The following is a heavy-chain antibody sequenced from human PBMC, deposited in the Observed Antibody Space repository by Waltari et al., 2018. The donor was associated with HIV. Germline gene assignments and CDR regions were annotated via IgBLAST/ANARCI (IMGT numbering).Heavy chain of an antibody. CDR2: AHHGGDS. D-gene: IGHD5-12*01. V-gene: IGHV4-38-2*01. CDR3: ARARGHSYGSDEGFDY. J-gene: IGHJ4*02. CDR1: GYSIRSGFY. Sequence: QLLLQESGPGLVQPSETLSLICAVSGYSIRSGFYWGWIRQPPGKGLEWIGSAHHGGDSDYYPSLRSRVTISVDTSKNQVSLKLRSVTAADTAAYYCARARGHSYGSDEGFDYWGQGTLVTVSS.